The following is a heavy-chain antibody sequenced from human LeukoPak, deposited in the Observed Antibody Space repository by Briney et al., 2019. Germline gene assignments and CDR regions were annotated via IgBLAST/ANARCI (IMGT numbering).Heavy chain of an antibody. D-gene: IGHD6-6*01. CDR3: ARAGESSIAARPHDY. V-gene: IGHV4-59*01. CDR1: GGSISSYY. Sequence: SETLSLTCTVSGGSISSYYWSWIRQPPGKGLEWIGYVYYSGSTNYNPSLESRVTISVDTSKNQFSLTLSSVTAADTAVYYCARAGESSIAARPHDYWGQGTLVTVSS. CDR2: VYYSGST. J-gene: IGHJ4*02.